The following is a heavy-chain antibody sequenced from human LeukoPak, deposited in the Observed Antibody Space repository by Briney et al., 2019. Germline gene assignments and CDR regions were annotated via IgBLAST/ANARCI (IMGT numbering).Heavy chain of an antibody. J-gene: IGHJ3*02. CDR2: IYPGDSDT. D-gene: IGHD1-7*01. CDR3: ARQLELHDDAFDI. CDR1: GYSFTSYW. V-gene: IGHV5-51*01. Sequence: GESLKISCQGSGYSFTSYWIGWVRQMPGKGLEWMGIIYPGDSDTRYSPSFQGQVTISADKSISTAYLQWSSLKASDTAIYYCARQLELHDDAFDIWGQGTMVTVSS.